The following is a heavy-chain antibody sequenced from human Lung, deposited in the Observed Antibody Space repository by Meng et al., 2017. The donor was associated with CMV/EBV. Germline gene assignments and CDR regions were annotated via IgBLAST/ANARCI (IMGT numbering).Heavy chain of an antibody. CDR1: GFTFSDYW. V-gene: IGHV3-74*01. D-gene: IGHD1-26*01. CDR2: IKGDGSHT. J-gene: IGHJ4*02. CDR3: ARDLIVGTAYFDY. Sequence: GEXXKISCTASGFTFSDYWMHWVRQTPGKGLLWVSRIKGDGSHTIYGDSVKGRFTISRDNAKNTLYLQMNTLRVEDTAVYYCARDLIVGTAYFDYWGQGTXVTVSS.